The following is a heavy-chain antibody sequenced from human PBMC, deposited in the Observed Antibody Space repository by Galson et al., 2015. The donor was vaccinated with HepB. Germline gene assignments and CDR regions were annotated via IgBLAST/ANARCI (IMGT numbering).Heavy chain of an antibody. CDR1: GGSISSSSYY. D-gene: IGHD4-17*01. CDR2: IYYSGST. CDR3: ARVSYGDSPGLGYYYGMDV. V-gene: IGHV4-39*01. J-gene: IGHJ6*02. Sequence: ETLSLTCTVSGGSISSSSYYWGWIRQPPGKGLEWIGSIYYSGSTYYNPSLKSRVTISVDTSKNQFSLKLSSVTAADTAVYYCARVSYGDSPGLGYYYGMDVWGQGTTVTVSS.